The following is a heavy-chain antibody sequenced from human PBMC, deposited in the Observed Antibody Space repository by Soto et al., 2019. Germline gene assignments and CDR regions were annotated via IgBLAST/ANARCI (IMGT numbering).Heavy chain of an antibody. CDR2: ISYDGSNK. CDR1: GFTFSSYG. D-gene: IGHD3-22*01. J-gene: IGHJ4*02. V-gene: IGHV3-30*18. CDR3: AKPNYDSSGYYLGY. Sequence: QVQLVESGGGVVQPGRSLRLSCAASGFTFSSYGMHWVRQAPGKGLEWVAVISYDGSNKYYADSMKGRFTISRDNSKNTLYLQMNSLRAEDTAVYYCAKPNYDSSGYYLGYWGQGTLVTVSS.